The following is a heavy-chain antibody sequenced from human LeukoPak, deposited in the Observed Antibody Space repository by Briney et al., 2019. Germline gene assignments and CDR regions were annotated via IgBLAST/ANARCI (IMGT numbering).Heavy chain of an antibody. D-gene: IGHD2-2*01. Sequence: SETLSLTCTVSGGSISSANHFWSWVRQSPGEGLEWLGYIHYDGRAHYNPSLKSRVSVSLDMSKNQFSLSLSSVTAADTAIYYCAREVITPGDSDGFDLWGQGTMVSVSS. CDR3: AREVITPGDSDGFDL. CDR2: IHYDGRA. J-gene: IGHJ3*01. CDR1: GGSISSANHF. V-gene: IGHV4-30-4*08.